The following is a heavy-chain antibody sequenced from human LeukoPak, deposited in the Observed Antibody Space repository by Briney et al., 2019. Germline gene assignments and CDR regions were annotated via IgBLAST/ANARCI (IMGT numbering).Heavy chain of an antibody. CDR1: GYTFTSYY. J-gene: IGHJ6*02. CDR2: INPSGGST. D-gene: IGHD5-18*01. CDR3: ARDQRYSYGYGNYYHYYGMDV. Sequence: ASVKVSCKASGYTFTSYYMHWVRQAPGQGLEWMGIINPSGGSTSYAQKFQGRVTMTRDTSTSTVYMELSSLRSEDTAVYYCARDQRYSYGYGNYYHYYGMDVWGQGTTVTVSS. V-gene: IGHV1-46*01.